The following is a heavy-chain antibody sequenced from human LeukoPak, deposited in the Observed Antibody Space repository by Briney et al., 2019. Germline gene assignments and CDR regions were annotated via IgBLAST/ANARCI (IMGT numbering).Heavy chain of an antibody. D-gene: IGHD2-2*01. CDR1: GGSISSYY. CDR3: AREAYCSGTSCYEYNWFDP. V-gene: IGHV4-59*01. Sequence: PSETLSLTCTVSGGSISSYYWSGIRQPPGKGLEWIGYIYYSGSTNYNPSLKSRVTISVDTSKNQFSLKLSSVTAADTAVYYCAREAYCSGTSCYEYNWFDPWGQGTLVTVSS. CDR2: IYYSGST. J-gene: IGHJ5*02.